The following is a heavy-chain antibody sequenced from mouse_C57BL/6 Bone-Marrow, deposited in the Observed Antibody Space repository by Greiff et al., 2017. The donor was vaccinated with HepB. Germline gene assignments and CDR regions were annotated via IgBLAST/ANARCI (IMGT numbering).Heavy chain of an antibody. CDR2: IDPSDSYT. J-gene: IGHJ2*01. D-gene: IGHD2-13*01. CDR3: ASGDDYYFDY. Sequence: QVQLQQPGAELVRPGTSVKLSCKASGYTFTSYWMHWVKQRPGQGLEWIGVIDPSDSYTNYNQKFKGKATLTVDTSSSTAYMQLSSLTSEDSAVYYCASGDDYYFDYWGQGTTLTVSS. V-gene: IGHV1-59*01. CDR1: GYTFTSYW.